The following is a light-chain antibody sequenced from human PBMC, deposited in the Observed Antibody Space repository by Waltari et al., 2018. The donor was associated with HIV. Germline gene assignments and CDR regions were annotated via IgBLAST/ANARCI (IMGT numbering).Light chain of an antibody. CDR1: DIGNKS. CDR2: GDK. J-gene: IGLJ2*01. V-gene: IGLV3-21*02. Sequence: SYVLTQAPSVSVTPGQTAYITCDGDDIGNKSVNWYQQKTGQAPLLVLYGDKDRPSGVPDRFSGSNSAIRATLTIVAVEAGDEADYYWQVRDSGVVFGGGTKLTVL. CDR3: QVRDSGVV.